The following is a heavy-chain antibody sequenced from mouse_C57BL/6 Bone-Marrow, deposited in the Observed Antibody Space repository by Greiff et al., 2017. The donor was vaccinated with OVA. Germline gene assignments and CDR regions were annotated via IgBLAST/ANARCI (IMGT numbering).Heavy chain of an antibody. D-gene: IGHD2-5*01. J-gene: IGHJ4*01. V-gene: IGHV1-15*01. CDR3: TRGYSNYYAMDY. CDR2: IDPENGGT. Sequence: QVQLQQSGAELVRPGASVTLSCKASGYTFTDYDMHWVKQTPVHGLEWIGAIDPENGGTAYNQKFKGKAILTADKSSSTAYMELLSLTSEDSAVYYCTRGYSNYYAMDYWGQGTSVTVSS. CDR1: GYTFTDYD.